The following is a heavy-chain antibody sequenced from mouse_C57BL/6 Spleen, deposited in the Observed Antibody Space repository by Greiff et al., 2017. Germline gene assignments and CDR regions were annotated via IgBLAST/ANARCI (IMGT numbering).Heavy chain of an antibody. CDR2: IYPGDGDT. Sequence: VKLVESGAELVKPGASVKISCKASGYAFSSYWMNWVKQRPGKGLEWIGLIYPGDGDTTYNGKFKGKATLTADKSSSTAYMQLSSLTSEDSAVYFCARGGVLGRFAYWGQGTLVTVSA. CDR1: GYAFSSYW. CDR3: ARGGVLGRFAY. D-gene: IGHD4-1*01. V-gene: IGHV1-80*01. J-gene: IGHJ3*01.